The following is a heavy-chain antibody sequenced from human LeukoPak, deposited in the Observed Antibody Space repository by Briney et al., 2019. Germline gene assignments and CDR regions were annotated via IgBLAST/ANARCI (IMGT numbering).Heavy chain of an antibody. CDR2: INPNSGGT. Sequence: ASVKVSCKASGYIFTDYYIHWVRQAPGQGLEWMGWINPNSGGTNYAQEFQGRVTMTRDTSISTTYMDLSRLKSDDTAVYYCAREAVRYCGGDCQVDYWGQGTLVTVSS. CDR3: AREAVRYCGGDCQVDY. V-gene: IGHV1-2*02. CDR1: GYIFTDYY. J-gene: IGHJ4*02. D-gene: IGHD2-21*02.